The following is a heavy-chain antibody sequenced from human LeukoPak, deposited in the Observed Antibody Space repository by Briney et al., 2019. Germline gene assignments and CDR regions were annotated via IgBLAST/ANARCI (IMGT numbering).Heavy chain of an antibody. D-gene: IGHD6-13*01. J-gene: IGHJ1*01. CDR3: AKGRPTRYSSSWQEYFQH. V-gene: IGHV3-30*02. Sequence: GGSLRLSCAASGFTFSSYGMHWVRQAPGKGLEWVAFIRYDGSNKYYADSVKGRFTTSRDNSKNTLYLQMNSLRAEDTAVYYCAKGRPTRYSSSWQEYFQHWGQGTLVTVSS. CDR1: GFTFSSYG. CDR2: IRYDGSNK.